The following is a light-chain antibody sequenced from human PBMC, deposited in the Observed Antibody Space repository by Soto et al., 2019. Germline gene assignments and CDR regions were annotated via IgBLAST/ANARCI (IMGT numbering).Light chain of an antibody. V-gene: IGKV1-5*03. CDR1: QNIYTY. J-gene: IGKJ2*01. Sequence: DIQMTQSPSTLSASVGDRVTLTCRASQNIYTYLAWYQQKPGKAPNLLIYEASKLESGVPSRFSASVSGTEFILTISILQPDDFGTYYCKPCPDDSYTFGPGTKLDIK. CDR3: KPCPDDSYT. CDR2: EAS.